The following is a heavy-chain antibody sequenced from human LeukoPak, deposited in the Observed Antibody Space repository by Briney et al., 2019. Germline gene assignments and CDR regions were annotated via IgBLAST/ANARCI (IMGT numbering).Heavy chain of an antibody. Sequence: PSETLSLTCTVSGGSISSYYWSWIRQPPGKGLEWIGYVYYSGSTNYNPSLKSRVTISVDTSKDQFSLKLTSVTAADTAVYYCARGDSGSFSQFDCWGQGTLVTVSS. CDR3: ARGDSGSFSQFDC. CDR1: GGSISSYY. CDR2: VYYSGST. D-gene: IGHD1-26*01. J-gene: IGHJ4*02. V-gene: IGHV4-59*01.